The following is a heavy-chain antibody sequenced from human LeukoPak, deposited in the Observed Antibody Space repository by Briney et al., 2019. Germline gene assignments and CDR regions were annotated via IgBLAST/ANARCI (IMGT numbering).Heavy chain of an antibody. J-gene: IGHJ4*02. D-gene: IGHD3-22*01. V-gene: IGHV1-18*01. CDR1: GYTFTSYG. CDR2: ISAYNGNT. CDR3: ARLYYDSSGTDPPLFDY. Sequence: ASVKVSRKASGYTFTSYGISWVRQAPGQGLEWMGWISAYNGNTNYAQKLQGRVTMTTDTSTSTAYMELRSLRSDDTAVYYCARLYYDSSGTDPPLFDYWGQGTLVTVSS.